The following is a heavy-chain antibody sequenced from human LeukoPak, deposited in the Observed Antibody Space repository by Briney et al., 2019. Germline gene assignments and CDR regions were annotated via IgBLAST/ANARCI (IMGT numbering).Heavy chain of an antibody. CDR2: IWYDGSKQ. D-gene: IGHD5-18*01. J-gene: IGHJ4*02. CDR3: ARGGYHAYYLDY. V-gene: IGHV3-33*01. CDR1: GSTFSTKG. Sequence: PGGSLRLSCAASGSTFSTKGMQWVRQAPGKGLEWVAIIWYDGSKQYYADSVKGRLTISRDNAKNTLYLQMNSLRAEDTAVYYCARGGYHAYYLDYWGQGSLVTVSS.